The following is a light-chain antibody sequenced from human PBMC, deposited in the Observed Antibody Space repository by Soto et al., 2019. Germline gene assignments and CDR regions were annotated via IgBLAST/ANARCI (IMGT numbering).Light chain of an antibody. Sequence: EIVLTQSPGPLSLSPGERATLSCRASQSVSSSYLAWYQQKPGQAPRLLIYGASSRATCIPDRFSGSGSGTDFTLTISRLYPEDFAVYYCQQYGSSPTFGQGTKVEIK. V-gene: IGKV3-20*01. CDR3: QQYGSSPT. J-gene: IGKJ1*01. CDR2: GAS. CDR1: QSVSSSY.